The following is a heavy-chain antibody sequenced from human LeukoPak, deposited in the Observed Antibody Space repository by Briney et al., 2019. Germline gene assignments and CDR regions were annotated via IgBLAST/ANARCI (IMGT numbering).Heavy chain of an antibody. J-gene: IGHJ5*02. V-gene: IGHV4-59*01. CDR2: IHNSGSI. CDR1: GGSISSYY. Sequence: SETLSLTCTVSGGSISSYYWSWIRQPPGKGLEWIGYIHNSGSINYNPSLKSRVTISVDTSRNQFSLKLTSVTAADTAVYYCARWLYSSSWSRCFDPWGQGTLVTVSS. D-gene: IGHD6-13*01. CDR3: ARWLYSSSWSRCFDP.